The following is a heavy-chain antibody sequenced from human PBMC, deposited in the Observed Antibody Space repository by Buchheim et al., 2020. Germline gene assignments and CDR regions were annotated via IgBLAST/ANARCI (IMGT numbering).Heavy chain of an antibody. Sequence: QVQLVQSGAEVKKPGASVKVSCKASGYTFTGYYMHWVRQAPGQGLEWMGRINPNSGGTNYAQKFQGRVITTRATSISSAYMELSRLRSDDTAVYYCARVKNVAGRLNWYFDLWGRGTL. CDR1: GYTFTGYY. CDR3: ARVKNVAGRLNWYFDL. CDR2: INPNSGGT. D-gene: IGHD6-19*01. J-gene: IGHJ2*01. V-gene: IGHV1-2*06.